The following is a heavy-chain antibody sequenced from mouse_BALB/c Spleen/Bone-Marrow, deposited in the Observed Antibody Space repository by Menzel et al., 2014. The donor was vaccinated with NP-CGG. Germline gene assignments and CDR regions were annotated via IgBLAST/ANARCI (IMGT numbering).Heavy chain of an antibody. CDR3: ARRGNYGAMDY. J-gene: IGHJ4*01. CDR1: GYTFTSHW. CDR2: INPSNGRS. Sequence: QVQLQQSGAELVKPGASVKLSCKASGYTFTSHWMHWVKQRPGQGLEWIGEINPSNGRSNYNEKFKSKATLTVDKSSSTADMQLSSLTSEDSAVYYCARRGNYGAMDYWGQGTSVTVSS. V-gene: IGHV1S81*02. D-gene: IGHD2-1*01.